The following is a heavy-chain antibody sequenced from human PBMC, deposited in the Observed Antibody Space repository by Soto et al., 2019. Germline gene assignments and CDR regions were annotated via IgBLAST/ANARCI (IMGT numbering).Heavy chain of an antibody. CDR3: ARDRVASGGFQEDYFDY. J-gene: IGHJ4*02. CDR1: GGTFSSYA. Sequence: QVQLVQSGAEVKKPGSSVKVSCKASGGTFSSYAISWVRQAPGQGLEWMGGIIPIFGTANYAQKFQGRVTITADESTSTAYMELSSLRSEDTAVYYCARDRVASGGFQEDYFDYWGQGTLVTVSS. D-gene: IGHD1-26*01. CDR2: IIPIFGTA. V-gene: IGHV1-69*01.